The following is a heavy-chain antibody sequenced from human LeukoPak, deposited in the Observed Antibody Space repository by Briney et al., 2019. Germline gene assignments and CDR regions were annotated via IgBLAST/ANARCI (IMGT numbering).Heavy chain of an antibody. Sequence: SETLSLTCTVSGGSISSYYWSWIRQPPGKGLEWIGYIYYSGTTNYNPSLKSRVTISIDTSKNQFSLKLSSVTAADTAVYYCARLRIWDFAYWGQGTLVTVSS. V-gene: IGHV4-59*01. CDR2: IYYSGTT. J-gene: IGHJ4*02. CDR1: GGSISSYY. CDR3: ARLRIWDFAY. D-gene: IGHD3-3*01.